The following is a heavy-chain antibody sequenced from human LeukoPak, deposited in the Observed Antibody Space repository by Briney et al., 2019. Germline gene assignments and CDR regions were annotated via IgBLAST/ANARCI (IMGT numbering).Heavy chain of an antibody. CDR2: IYHSGST. J-gene: IGHJ4*02. CDR1: GGSISSSSW. V-gene: IGHV4-4*02. CDR3: ARQTGSGLFILP. Sequence: SGTLSLTCAVSGGSISSSSWWSWVRQPPGKGLEWIGEIYHSGSTNYNPSLKSRVTISVDKSKNQFSLRLTSVTAADTAVYYCARQTGSGLFILPGGQGTLVTVSS. D-gene: IGHD3/OR15-3a*01.